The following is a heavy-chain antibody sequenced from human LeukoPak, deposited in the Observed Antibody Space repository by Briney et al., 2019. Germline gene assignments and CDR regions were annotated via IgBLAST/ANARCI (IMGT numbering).Heavy chain of an antibody. Sequence: PGGSLRLSCAASGFTFSSYAMHWVRQAPGKGLEWVAVISYDGSNKYYTDSVKGRFTISRDNSNNTLYLQMNSLRAEDTAVYYCAKESRHFFDYWAGEPWSPSPQ. CDR3: AKESRHFFDY. V-gene: IGHV3-30-3*01. CDR1: GFTFSSYA. D-gene: IGHD2/OR15-2a*01. J-gene: IGHJ4*02. CDR2: ISYDGSNK.